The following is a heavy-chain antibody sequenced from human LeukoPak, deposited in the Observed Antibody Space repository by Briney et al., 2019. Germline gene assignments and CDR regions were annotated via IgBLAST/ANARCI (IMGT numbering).Heavy chain of an antibody. Sequence: SETLSLTCTVSGGSISSSSYYWGWIRQPPGKGLEWIGSIYYSGSTYYNPSLKSRVTISVDTSKNQFSLKLSSVTAADTAVYYCARSPGWGFYYYYYMDVWGKGTTVTVSS. CDR1: GGSISSSSYY. CDR3: ARSPGWGFYYYYYMDV. D-gene: IGHD3-16*01. J-gene: IGHJ6*03. CDR2: IYYSGST. V-gene: IGHV4-39*07.